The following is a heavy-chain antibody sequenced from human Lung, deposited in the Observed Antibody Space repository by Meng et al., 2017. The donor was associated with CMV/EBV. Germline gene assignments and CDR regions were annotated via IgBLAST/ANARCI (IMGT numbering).Heavy chain of an antibody. Sequence: VSCKASGYTFTSYGISWVRQAPGQGLEWLGWTSTYNGITNYAQNLQGRVTMTTDTSTSTAYMELRSLRHDGTAVYYCARREGWFESWGQGTLVTVSS. V-gene: IGHV1-18*01. CDR1: GYTFTSYG. CDR3: ARREGWFES. J-gene: IGHJ5*01. CDR2: TSTYNGIT.